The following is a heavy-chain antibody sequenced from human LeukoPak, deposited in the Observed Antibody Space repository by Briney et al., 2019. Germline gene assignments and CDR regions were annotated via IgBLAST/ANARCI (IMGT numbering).Heavy chain of an antibody. CDR1: GFPFSSYA. V-gene: IGHV3-74*01. CDR3: ARARVGDPTDY. D-gene: IGHD1-26*01. Sequence: GGSLRLSCAASGFPFSSYAMYWVRQAPGEGLVWVSRVHGDGNNIGYADFVEGRFTISRDNAKNTLYLEVSSLRREDTAVYYCARARVGDPTDYWGQGTLVTVSS. J-gene: IGHJ4*02. CDR2: VHGDGNNI.